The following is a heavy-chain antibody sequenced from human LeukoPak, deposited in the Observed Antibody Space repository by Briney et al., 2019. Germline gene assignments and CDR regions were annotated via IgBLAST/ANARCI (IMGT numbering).Heavy chain of an antibody. V-gene: IGHV1-2*02. J-gene: IGHJ4*02. CDR1: GYTFTDYY. D-gene: IGHD6-19*01. Sequence: GASVKVSCKASGYTFTDYYMHWVRQAPGQGLEWMGWINPNSGDTNYAQNFQGRVTMTRDTPISTAYMELSSLRSDDTAIYYCASPGGYSSGWFHFDYWGQGTLVTVSS. CDR3: ASPGGYSSGWFHFDY. CDR2: INPNSGDT.